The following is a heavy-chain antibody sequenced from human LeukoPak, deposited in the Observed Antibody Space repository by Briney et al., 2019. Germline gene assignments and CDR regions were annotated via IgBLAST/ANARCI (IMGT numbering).Heavy chain of an antibody. Sequence: PSETLSLTCAVYGGSFSGYYWSWIRQPPGKGLEWIGEINHSGSTNYNPSLKSRVTISVGTSKNQFSLKLSSVTAADTAVYYCARRVVTATPARYYYYMDVWGKGTTVTVSS. CDR3: ARRVVTATPARYYYYMDV. D-gene: IGHD2-21*02. CDR2: INHSGST. CDR1: GGSFSGYY. V-gene: IGHV4-34*01. J-gene: IGHJ6*03.